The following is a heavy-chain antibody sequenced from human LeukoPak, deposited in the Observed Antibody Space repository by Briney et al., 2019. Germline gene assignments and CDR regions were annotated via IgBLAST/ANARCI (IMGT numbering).Heavy chain of an antibody. D-gene: IGHD4-23*01. V-gene: IGHV3-74*01. CDR3: VKDFGGNSDY. J-gene: IGHJ4*02. CDR2: INEDGRVT. CDR1: RFNVNNYW. Sequence: GSLRLSCAASRFNVNNYWMHWVRQAPGKGLVWVSRINEDGRVTSYAGSVRGRFTISRDSVENTLYLQMNSLRAEDTAVYYCVKDFGGNSDYWGQGTLVTVSS.